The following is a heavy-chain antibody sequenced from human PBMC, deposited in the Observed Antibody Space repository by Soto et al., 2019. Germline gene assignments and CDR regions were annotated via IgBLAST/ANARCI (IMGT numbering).Heavy chain of an antibody. CDR2: TSYSGKT. CDR3: ARHLSGDYPNANWFDP. J-gene: IGHJ5*02. V-gene: IGHV4-31*03. CDR1: NGSIDNTVFF. D-gene: IGHD4-17*01. Sequence: SETLSLTCTVSNGSIDNTVFFWNWIRQHPGRGLEWIGYTSYSGKTFYNPSLQSRVSMSLDTSTNQFSLKLSSVTAADTAVYFCARHLSGDYPNANWFDPWGQGTLVTVSS.